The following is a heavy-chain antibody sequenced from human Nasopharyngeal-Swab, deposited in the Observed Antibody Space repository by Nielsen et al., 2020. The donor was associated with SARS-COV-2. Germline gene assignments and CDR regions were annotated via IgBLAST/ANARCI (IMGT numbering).Heavy chain of an antibody. Sequence: SVNFSCKASGGTFSSYAISWVRQAPGQGLEWMGGIIPIFGTANYAQKFQGRVTITADESTSTAYMELISLRSEDTAVYYCARDDPESPMVGAWYFDYWGQGTLVTVSS. CDR2: IIPIFGTA. D-gene: IGHD3-10*02. CDR1: GGTFSSYA. V-gene: IGHV1-69*13. CDR3: ARDDPESPMVGAWYFDY. J-gene: IGHJ4*02.